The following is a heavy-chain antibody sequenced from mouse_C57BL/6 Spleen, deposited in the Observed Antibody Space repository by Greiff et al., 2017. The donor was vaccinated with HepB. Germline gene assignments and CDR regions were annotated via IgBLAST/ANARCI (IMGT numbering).Heavy chain of an antibody. J-gene: IGHJ4*01. Sequence: EVKLMESGGGLVQPGGSLKLSCAASGFTFSDYGMAWVRQAPRKGPEWVAFISNLAYSIYYADTVTGRFTISRENAKNTLYLEMSSLRSEDTAMYYCARRGYGNHYAMDYWGQGTSVTVSS. CDR1: GFTFSDYG. V-gene: IGHV5-15*04. D-gene: IGHD1-1*01. CDR2: ISNLAYSI. CDR3: ARRGYGNHYAMDY.